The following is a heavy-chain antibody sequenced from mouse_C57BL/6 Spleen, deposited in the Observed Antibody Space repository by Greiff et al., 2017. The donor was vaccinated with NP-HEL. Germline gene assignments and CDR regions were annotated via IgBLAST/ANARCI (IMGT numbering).Heavy chain of an antibody. CDR2: INPSNGGT. V-gene: IGHV1-53*01. Sequence: QVQLQQPGTELVKPGASVKLSCKASGYTFTSYWMHWVKQRPGQGLEWIGNINPSNGGTNYNEKFKSKATLTVDKSSSTAYMQRSSLTSEDSAIYYCTIYGNPYYYAMDYWGQGTSVTVSS. J-gene: IGHJ4*01. D-gene: IGHD2-1*01. CDR3: TIYGNPYYYAMDY. CDR1: GYTFTSYW.